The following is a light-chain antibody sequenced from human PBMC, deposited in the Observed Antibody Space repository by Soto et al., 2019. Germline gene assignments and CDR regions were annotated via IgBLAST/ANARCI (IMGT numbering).Light chain of an antibody. J-gene: IGKJ1*01. V-gene: IGKV1-5*03. CDR3: QQYESGWT. CDR1: QGVSIW. Sequence: DIQMTQSPSTLSASVGDRVTITCRASQGVSIWLAWYQQKPGKAPKLLIYQASSLESGVPSRFSGSGSGTEFTLTISSLQPDDFATYYCQQYESGWTFGQGTKVEIK. CDR2: QAS.